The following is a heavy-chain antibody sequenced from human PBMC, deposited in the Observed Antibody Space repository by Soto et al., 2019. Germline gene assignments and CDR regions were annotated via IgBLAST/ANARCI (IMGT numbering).Heavy chain of an antibody. D-gene: IGHD3-9*01. CDR1: GFTFSSYW. Sequence: GGSLRLSCAASGFTFSSYWMSWVRQAPGKGLEWVANIKQDGSEKYYVDSVKGRFTISRDNAKNSLYLQMNSLRAADTAVYYCARRHDILTGPDAFDIWGQGTMVTVSS. CDR2: IKQDGSEK. J-gene: IGHJ3*02. CDR3: ARRHDILTGPDAFDI. V-gene: IGHV3-7*03.